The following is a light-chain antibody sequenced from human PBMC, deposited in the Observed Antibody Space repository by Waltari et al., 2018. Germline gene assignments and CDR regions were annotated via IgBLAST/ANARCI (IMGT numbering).Light chain of an antibody. CDR3: QSYDPDLSVV. Sequence: QSVLTQPPSVSGAPGQRVAISCTGSGSNIGAYEVHWYQQHPGKAPKLLIYGVNTRPVGVPDRFSGSQFGTSASLAITGLQAEDEADYYCQSYDPDLSVVFGGGTKLTVL. J-gene: IGLJ2*01. CDR2: GVN. CDR1: GSNIGAYE. V-gene: IGLV1-40*01.